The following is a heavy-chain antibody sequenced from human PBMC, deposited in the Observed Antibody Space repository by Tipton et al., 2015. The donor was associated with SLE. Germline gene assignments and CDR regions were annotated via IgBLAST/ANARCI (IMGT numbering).Heavy chain of an antibody. D-gene: IGHD6-6*01. CDR2: IGTAGDT. J-gene: IGHJ6*02. Sequence: SLRLSCAASGFILSNYEMHWVRQPAGKGLEWVSIIGTAGDTYYPGSVKGQFTISRENAKNSLYLQMNSLRAGDTGVYYCVREKYPDGLDVWGLGTTVIISS. CDR3: VREKYPDGLDV. CDR1: GFILSNYE. V-gene: IGHV3-13*01.